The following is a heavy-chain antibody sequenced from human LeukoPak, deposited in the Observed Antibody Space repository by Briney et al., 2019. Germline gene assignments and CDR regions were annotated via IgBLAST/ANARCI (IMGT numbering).Heavy chain of an antibody. Sequence: PGGSLRLSCAASGFTFSNYAMHWVRQATGKGLEWVSTIGTADDTYYSGSVKGRFTISRDNAKNSLYLRMNSLRAEDTAVYYCARDQYGEAVDYWGQGTLVTVSS. CDR1: GFTFSNYA. CDR3: ARDQYGEAVDY. CDR2: IGTADDT. V-gene: IGHV3-13*04. J-gene: IGHJ4*02. D-gene: IGHD4-17*01.